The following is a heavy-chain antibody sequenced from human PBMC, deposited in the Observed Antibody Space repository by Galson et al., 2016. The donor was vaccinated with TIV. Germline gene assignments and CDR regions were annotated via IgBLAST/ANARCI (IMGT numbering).Heavy chain of an antibody. CDR3: ARERGNYPDDSFDI. D-gene: IGHD1-1*01. CDR1: GLSVSVNY. J-gene: IGHJ3*02. V-gene: IGHV3-53*01. CDR2: ISDGGNT. Sequence: SLRLSCAASGLSVSVNYMTWVRQAPGKGLEWVSLISDGGNTYYSDSVKGRFTTSRDSSTNTMYLQMNSLRVEDTAVYYCARERGNYPDDSFDIWGQGTMVTVSS.